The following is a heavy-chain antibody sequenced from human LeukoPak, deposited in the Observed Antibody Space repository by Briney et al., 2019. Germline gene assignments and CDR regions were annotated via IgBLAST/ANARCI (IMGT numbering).Heavy chain of an antibody. CDR3: AKGLRGADDY. D-gene: IGHD3-10*01. V-gene: IGHV3-23*01. CDR1: EFTFNIYV. J-gene: IGHJ4*02. CDR2: IIGSGGST. Sequence: PGGSLRLSCAASEFTFNIYVMTWVRQAPGQGLEWVSSIIGSGGSTYYADSVKGRFTISRDNSKNTLYLQMNSLRAEDTAVYYCAKGLRGADDYWGQGTLVTVSS.